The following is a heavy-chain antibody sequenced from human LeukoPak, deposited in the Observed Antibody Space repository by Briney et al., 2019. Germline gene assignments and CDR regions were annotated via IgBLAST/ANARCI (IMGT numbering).Heavy chain of an antibody. CDR2: ISSSSSYI. CDR1: GFTFSSYS. CDR3: ARDRWGGSGSPHYYFDY. J-gene: IGHJ4*02. V-gene: IGHV3-21*01. D-gene: IGHD3-10*01. Sequence: PGGSLRLSCAASGFTFSSYSMNWVRQAPGKGLEWVSSISSSSSYIYYADSVKGRFTISRDNAKNSLYLQMNSLRAEDTAVYYCARDRWGGSGSPHYYFDYWGQGTLVTVSS.